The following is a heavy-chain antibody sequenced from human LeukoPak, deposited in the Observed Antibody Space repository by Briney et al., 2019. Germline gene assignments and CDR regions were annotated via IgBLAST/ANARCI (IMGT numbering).Heavy chain of an antibody. J-gene: IGHJ6*02. CDR3: AKALGGLYYYYGVDV. CDR1: GFTFDDYA. Sequence: AGGSLRLSCAASGFTFDDYAMHWVRHTPGKGLEWVSGISWNSGSIAYADSVKGRFTISRDNAKNSLYLQMNSLRAEDTALYYCAKALGGLYYYYGVDVWGQGTTVAGSS. V-gene: IGHV3-9*01. D-gene: IGHD1-26*01. CDR2: ISWNSGSI.